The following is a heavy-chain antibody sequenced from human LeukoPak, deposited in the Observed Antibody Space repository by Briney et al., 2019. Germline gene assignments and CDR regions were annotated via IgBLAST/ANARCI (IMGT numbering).Heavy chain of an antibody. D-gene: IGHD3-22*01. CDR1: GGSFSGFY. CDR2: INHSGNP. CDR3: ARSPLNYDSSGYYDHFDF. V-gene: IGHV4-34*01. Sequence: SETLSLTCAVYGGSFSGFYWSWIRHPPGKGLEWIGEINHSGNPNYNPSLMSHVTISVDTSKNQFSLKLSSVTAADTAVYYCARSPLNYDSSGYYDHFDFWGQGTLVTVSS. J-gene: IGHJ4*02.